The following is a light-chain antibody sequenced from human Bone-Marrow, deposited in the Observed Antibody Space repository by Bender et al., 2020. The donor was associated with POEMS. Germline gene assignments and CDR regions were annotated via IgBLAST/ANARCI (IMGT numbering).Light chain of an antibody. J-gene: IGLJ3*02. CDR2: KDN. V-gene: IGLV3-25*03. CDR1: ALPKQY. CDR3: QSTDSSGTYQV. Sequence: SYELTQSPSVSVSPGQTAKITCSGDALPKQYAYWYRQKPGQTPVLVIYKDNERPSGIPERFSGSSSGTTVTLTISGVQPEDEADYYCQSTDSSGTYQVFGGGTKLTVV.